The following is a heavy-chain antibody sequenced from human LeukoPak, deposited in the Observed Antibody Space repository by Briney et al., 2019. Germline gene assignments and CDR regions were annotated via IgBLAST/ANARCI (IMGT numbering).Heavy chain of an antibody. D-gene: IGHD4-17*01. CDR1: GFTLSDYY. CDR2: ISNICSYT. V-gene: IGHV3-11*03. CDR3: VRRRDYGYFDY. J-gene: IGHJ4*02. Sequence: GGSLRLSCAASGFTLSDYYMSWIRQAPGKGLEWVSYISNICSYTNYADSVQVRFTISRDNAKNSMYLKMNSVRAEDTAVYYCVRRRDYGYFDYWGQGTLVTVSS.